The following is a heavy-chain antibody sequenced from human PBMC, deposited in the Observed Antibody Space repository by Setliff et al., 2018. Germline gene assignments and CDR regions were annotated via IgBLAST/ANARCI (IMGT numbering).Heavy chain of an antibody. CDR1: GGSISSSY. D-gene: IGHD3-10*01. Sequence: SETLSLTCTVSGGSISSSYWSWVRQSPGKGLEWIGFVHFGGDTNYTPSLKSRVTMSADTSNNQFSLNPISVTAADTAVYYCAGSQGSGGYYSNSPYYFHYWGQGTLVTVSS. V-gene: IGHV4-59*01. CDR2: VHFGGDT. CDR3: AGSQGSGGYYSNSPYYFHY. J-gene: IGHJ4*02.